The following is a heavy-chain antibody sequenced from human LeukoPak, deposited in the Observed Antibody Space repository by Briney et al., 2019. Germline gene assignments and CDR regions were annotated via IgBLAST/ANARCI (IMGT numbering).Heavy chain of an antibody. J-gene: IGHJ4*02. V-gene: IGHV3-13*01. CDR2: IGTADDT. CDR1: GFTFSSYD. D-gene: IGHD3-22*01. Sequence: GGSLRLSCAASGFTFSSYDMHWVRQTTGKGLEWVSAIGTADDTYYAGSVKGRSTISRENAKNSLYLQMNGLRAEDTAVYYCARDQNDSSGYSGGLDYWGQGTLVTVSS. CDR3: ARDQNDSSGYSGGLDY.